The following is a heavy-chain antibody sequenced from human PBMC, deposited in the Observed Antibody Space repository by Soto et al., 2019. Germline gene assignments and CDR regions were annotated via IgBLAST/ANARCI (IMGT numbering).Heavy chain of an antibody. Sequence: PSETLSLTCAVYGGSFSGYYWSWIRQPPGKGLEWIGEINHSGSTNYNPSLKSRVTISVDTSKNQFSLKLSSVTAADTAVYYCALAAASSDYWGQGTLVTVSS. CDR2: INHSGST. V-gene: IGHV4-34*01. CDR3: ALAAASSDY. J-gene: IGHJ4*02. D-gene: IGHD6-13*01. CDR1: GGSFSGYY.